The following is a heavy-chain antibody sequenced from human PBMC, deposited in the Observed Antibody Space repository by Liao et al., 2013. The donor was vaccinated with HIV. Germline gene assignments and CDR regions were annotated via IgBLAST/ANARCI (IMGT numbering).Heavy chain of an antibody. J-gene: IGHJ6*03. CDR3: AREETSSYYDFWSGYYYYYYMDV. CDR1: GGSISSYY. V-gene: IGHV4-4*07. D-gene: IGHD3-3*01. CDR2: IYTSGST. Sequence: QVQLQESGPGLVKPSETLSLTCTVSGGSISSYYWSWIRQPAGKGLEWLGRIYTSGSTNYNPSLKSRVTMSVDTSKNQFSLKLSSVTAADTAVYYCAREETSSYYDFWSGYYYYYYMDVWGKGTTVTVSS.